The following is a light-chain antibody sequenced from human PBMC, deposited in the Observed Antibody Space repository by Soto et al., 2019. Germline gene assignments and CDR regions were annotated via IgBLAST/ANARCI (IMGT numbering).Light chain of an antibody. Sequence: IGLSLSAGALSLSQGERATLSCRASQSVSSSYLAWYQQKPGQAPRLLIYGASSRATGIPDRFSGSGSGTDFTLTISRLEPEDFAVYYCQQYGSSRRTFGQGSKVDIK. CDR3: QQYGSSRRT. V-gene: IGKV3-20*01. J-gene: IGKJ1*01. CDR1: QSVSSSY. CDR2: GAS.